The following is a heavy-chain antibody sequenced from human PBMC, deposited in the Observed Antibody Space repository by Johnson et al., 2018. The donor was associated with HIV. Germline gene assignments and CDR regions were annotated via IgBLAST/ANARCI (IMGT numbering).Heavy chain of an antibody. J-gene: IGHJ3*02. D-gene: IGHD1-26*01. CDR1: GFTFDDYG. V-gene: IGHV3-20*04. Sequence: VQLVESGGGVVRPGGSLRLSCATSGFTFDDYGMSWVRQVPGKGLEWVSGINWNGGSTGYGDSVEGRFTIFRDNAKNSLYLQMNSLRAEDTAIYYCARDLRLGAIDAFDIWGQGTMVTVSS. CDR2: INWNGGST. CDR3: ARDLRLGAIDAFDI.